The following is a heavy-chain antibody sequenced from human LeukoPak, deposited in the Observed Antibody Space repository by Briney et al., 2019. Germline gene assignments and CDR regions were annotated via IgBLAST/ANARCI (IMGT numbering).Heavy chain of an antibody. CDR3: AKDPSLRVTLPV. J-gene: IGHJ4*02. Sequence: GGSLRLSCAASGFTFSSYGMHWVRQAPGKGLEWVAVIWYDGSNKYYADSVKGRFTISRDNSKNTLYLQMNSLRAEDTAVYYCAKDPSLRVTLPVWGQGTQVTVSS. V-gene: IGHV3-30*02. D-gene: IGHD2-21*02. CDR2: IWYDGSNK. CDR1: GFTFSSYG.